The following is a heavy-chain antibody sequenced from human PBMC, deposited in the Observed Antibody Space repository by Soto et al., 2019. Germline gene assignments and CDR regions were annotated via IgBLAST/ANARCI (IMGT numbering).Heavy chain of an antibody. V-gene: IGHV3-73*02. CDR2: IRSKPNNYAT. Sequence: EVQLVESGGGLVHPGGSLKLSCAASGFPFNGSAMHWVRQASGKGLEWVGRIRSKPNNYATAYAASLKGRFTISREDSKNTAYLQMNSLKTADTAVYYGAGDFYYNMDVWGQGTTVTVSS. J-gene: IGHJ6*02. CDR1: GFPFNGSA. CDR3: AGDFYYNMDV.